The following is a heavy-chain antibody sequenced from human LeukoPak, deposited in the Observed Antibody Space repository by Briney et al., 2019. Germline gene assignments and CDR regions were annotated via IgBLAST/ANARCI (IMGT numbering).Heavy chain of an antibody. CDR2: ISGSGGSI. J-gene: IGHJ3*02. CDR3: AKVGGTGNNDFWSGYYRRGSADAFDI. CDR1: GFTFSSYA. V-gene: IGHV3-23*01. Sequence: GGSLRLSCAASGFTFSSYAMTWVRQAPGNGLEWVSAISGSGGSIYYADSVRGRFTISRDNSKNTPYLQMNSLRAEDTAVYYCAKVGGTGNNDFWSGYYRRGSADAFDIWGQGTMVTVSS. D-gene: IGHD3-3*01.